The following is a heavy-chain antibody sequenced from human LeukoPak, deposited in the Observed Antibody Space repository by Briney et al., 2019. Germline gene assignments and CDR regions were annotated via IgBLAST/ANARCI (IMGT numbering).Heavy chain of an antibody. V-gene: IGHV3-23*01. CDR2: ISGSAHKI. D-gene: IGHD5-18*01. CDR1: GFAFSSYA. J-gene: IGHJ4*02. Sequence: GGSLRLSCTASGFAFSSYAMSWVRQAPEKGLDWVSVISGSAHKIRYADSVKGRFTISRDNSENIVYLQMNNLRAEDTAVYYCAGRVTGYSSGYVYWGQGTLVTVSS. CDR3: AGRVTGYSSGYVY.